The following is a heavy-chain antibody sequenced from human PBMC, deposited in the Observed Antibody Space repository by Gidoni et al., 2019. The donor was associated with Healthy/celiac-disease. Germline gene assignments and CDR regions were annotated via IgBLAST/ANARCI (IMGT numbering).Heavy chain of an antibody. V-gene: IGHV3-23*01. CDR2: ISGSGGST. CDR3: AKSYSSFHAFDI. Sequence: EVQLLESGGGLVHPGGSLSLSCAASGFTFSSYAMSWVRQPPGKGLECVSAISGSGGSTYYADSVKGRFTISRDNSKNTLYLQMNSLRAEDTAVYYCAKSYSSFHAFDIWGQGTMVTVSS. CDR1: GFTFSSYA. D-gene: IGHD6-6*01. J-gene: IGHJ3*02.